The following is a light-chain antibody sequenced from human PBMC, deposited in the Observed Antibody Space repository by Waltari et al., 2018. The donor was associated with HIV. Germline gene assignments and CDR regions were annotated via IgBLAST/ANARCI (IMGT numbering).Light chain of an antibody. CDR1: QGVLYSSNNKNY. J-gene: IGKJ2*01. CDR2: WAS. CDR3: QQYYSTPPYT. V-gene: IGKV4-1*01. Sequence: SVRTQSPDSLAGSQGERATRHCTSSQGVLYSSNNKNYLAWYQQKPGQPPKLLIYWASTRESGVPDRFSGSGSGTDFTLTISSLQAEDVAVYYCQQYYSTPPYTFGQGTKLEIK.